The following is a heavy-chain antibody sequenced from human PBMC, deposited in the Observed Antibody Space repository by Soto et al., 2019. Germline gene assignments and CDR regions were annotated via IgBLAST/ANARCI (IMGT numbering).Heavy chain of an antibody. J-gene: IGHJ6*02. CDR2: TYYRSKLYN. Sequence: PSQTLSLTCAISGDSVSSNSAAWNWIRQSPSRGLEWLGRTYYRSKLYNDYALSVKSRITINQDTSKNQFSLQLNSVTPEDTAVYYCAKMRSYSTYDYGMDVWGQGTTVTVSS. CDR1: GDSVSSNSAA. V-gene: IGHV6-1*01. D-gene: IGHD1-26*01. CDR3: AKMRSYSTYDYGMDV.